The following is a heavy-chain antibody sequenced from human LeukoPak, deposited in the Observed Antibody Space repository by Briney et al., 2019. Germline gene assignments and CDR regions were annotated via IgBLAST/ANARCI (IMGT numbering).Heavy chain of an antibody. CDR3: ARVLKAAAALDY. CDR1: GFTLSTYW. CDR2: IKQDGSEK. Sequence: GGSLRLSCAASGFTLSTYWMSWVRQAPGKGLEWVANIKQDGSEKYYVDSVKGRFTISRDNAKNSLYLQMNSLRAEDTAVYYCARVLKAAAALDYWGQGTLVTVSS. D-gene: IGHD6-13*01. V-gene: IGHV3-7*01. J-gene: IGHJ4*02.